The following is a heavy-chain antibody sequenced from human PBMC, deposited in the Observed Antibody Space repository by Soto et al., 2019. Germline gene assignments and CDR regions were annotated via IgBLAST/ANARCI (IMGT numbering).Heavy chain of an antibody. Sequence: PSVTLSLTCTITITSIFSVDSYWMLSSKPPGNGLEWIGYIHNSGSTYHNPSLKSRVTISVDTSKNQFSLKLTSVTAADTAVYYCGRAHRDLQQLVHYYYSMDVWGQGTTVS. D-gene: IGHD6-13*01. J-gene: IGHJ6*02. CDR1: ITSIFSVDSY. CDR3: GRAHRDLQQLVHYYYSMDV. V-gene: IGHV4-30-4*02. CDR2: IHNSGST.